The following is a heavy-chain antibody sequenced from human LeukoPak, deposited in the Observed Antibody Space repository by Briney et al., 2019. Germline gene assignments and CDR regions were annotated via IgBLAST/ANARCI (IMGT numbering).Heavy chain of an antibody. V-gene: IGHV4-39*01. CDR3: ARHSAGTTYDY. D-gene: IGHD1-7*01. CDR2: IYYSGTT. J-gene: IGHJ4*02. CDR1: GGSISSTSYY. Sequence: SETLSLTCTVSGGSISSTSYYWGWIRQPPGKGLEWIGSIYYSGTTYYNPSLESRVTISVDTSKNQFSLKLRSVTAADTAVYYCARHSAGTTYDYWGRGTLVTVSS.